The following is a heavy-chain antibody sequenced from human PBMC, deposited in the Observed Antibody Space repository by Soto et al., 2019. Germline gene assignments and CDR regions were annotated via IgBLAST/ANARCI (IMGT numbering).Heavy chain of an antibody. J-gene: IGHJ6*02. Sequence: QVQLVESGGGLVEPGGCLRLSCAAGGFSVGGNYMTWISKARGKGLEWLSYSSGSGGDTNYAVSVKGRFTISRDYAKNSLFLQLHSLRAEDTAVYFCPRSSGRRHVFTFDYGLDVWGQGTTVTVSS. CDR2: SSGSGGDT. V-gene: IGHV3-11*06. CDR3: PRSSGRRHVFTFDYGLDV. D-gene: IGHD3-10*01. CDR1: GFSVGGNY.